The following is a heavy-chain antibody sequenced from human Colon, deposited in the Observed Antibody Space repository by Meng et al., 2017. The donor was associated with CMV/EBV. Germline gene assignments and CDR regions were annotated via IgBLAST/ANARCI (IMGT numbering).Heavy chain of an antibody. D-gene: IGHD6-19*01. J-gene: IGHJ4*02. CDR2: IRADGSST. V-gene: IGHV1-2*02. CDR1: RYTFIDYY. CDR3: VRSSGWSLFDY. Sequence: VDVMQSGARTKDPGPSVTVSCKTSRYTFIDYYRHWVRQAPAQGLQWMDWIRADGSSTNYAQKFRGRVTMTRDASVSTAYMELSGLTSDDTAVYFCVRSSGWSLFDYWGPGALVTVSS.